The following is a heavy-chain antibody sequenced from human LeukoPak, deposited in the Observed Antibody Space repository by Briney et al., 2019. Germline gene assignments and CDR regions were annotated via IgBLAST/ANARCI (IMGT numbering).Heavy chain of an antibody. V-gene: IGHV4-39*07. CDR2: IYYSGGT. D-gene: IGHD2-21*01. Sequence: SETLSLTCTVSGGSISSSSYYWGWIRQPPGKGLEWIGSIYYSGGTYYNPSLKSRVTISVDTSKNQFSLKLSSVTAADTAVYYCARDCEYFDYWGQGTLVTVSS. CDR1: GGSISSSSYY. J-gene: IGHJ4*02. CDR3: ARDCEYFDY.